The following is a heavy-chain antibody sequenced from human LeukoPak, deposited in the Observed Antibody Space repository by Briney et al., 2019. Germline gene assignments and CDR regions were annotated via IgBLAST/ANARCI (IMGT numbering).Heavy chain of an antibody. D-gene: IGHD3-10*01. V-gene: IGHV3-74*01. CDR3: ARGSRFEDY. CDR2: INTDGSST. Sequence: GGSLRLSCAASGFTFSTYVIHWVRQAPGKGLAWVSRINTDGSSTRQADSVKGRFTISRDNAKNTLYLQMNSLRAEDTAVYYCARGSRFEDYWGQGTLVTVSS. J-gene: IGHJ4*02. CDR1: GFTFSTYV.